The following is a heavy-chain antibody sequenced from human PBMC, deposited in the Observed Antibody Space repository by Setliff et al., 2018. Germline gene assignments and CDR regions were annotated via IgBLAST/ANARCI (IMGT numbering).Heavy chain of an antibody. CDR3: AKDELDDSDSSAYYDAFDI. Sequence: GESLKISCAASGFTFISYAMHWVRQAPGKGLEYVSAISSNGVRLSYADSVKGRFTISRDISKNTLYLQTNSLRAEDTAVYYCAKDELDDSDSSAYYDAFDIWGQGTMVTVSS. J-gene: IGHJ3*02. D-gene: IGHD3-22*01. CDR2: ISSNGVRL. V-gene: IGHV3-64*02. CDR1: GFTFISYA.